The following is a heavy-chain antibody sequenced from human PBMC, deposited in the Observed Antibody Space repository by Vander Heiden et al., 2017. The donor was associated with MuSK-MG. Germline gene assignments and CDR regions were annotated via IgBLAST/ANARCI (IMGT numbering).Heavy chain of an antibody. CDR3: ARAGVRDWSGHYRIDY. D-gene: IGHD3-3*01. CDR2: ISSSSSTI. CDR1: GFSFRNYN. Sequence: DVQLVEFGGDLVPPGGSLRLSCAASGFSFRNYNMGWGRQAAGKGLEWVSYISSSSSTIYYAGSGIGRFTISRDNAQNSLYLQMNSLSAAETAIYYCARAGVRDWSGHYRIDYW. J-gene: IGHJ4*01. V-gene: IGHV3-48*01.